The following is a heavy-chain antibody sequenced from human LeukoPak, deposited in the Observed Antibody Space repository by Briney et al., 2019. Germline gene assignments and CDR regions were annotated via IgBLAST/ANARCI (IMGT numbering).Heavy chain of an antibody. CDR1: GGSISSGDYY. CDR2: IYYSGST. D-gene: IGHD3-3*01. CDR3: ARAYDSRGCFDY. Sequence: SQTLSLTCTVSGGSISSGDYYWSWIRQPPGTGLEWIGYIYYSGSTYYNPSLKSRVTISVDTSKNQFSLKLSSVTAADTAVYYCARAYDSRGCFDYWGQGTQVTVSS. V-gene: IGHV4-30-4*01. J-gene: IGHJ4*02.